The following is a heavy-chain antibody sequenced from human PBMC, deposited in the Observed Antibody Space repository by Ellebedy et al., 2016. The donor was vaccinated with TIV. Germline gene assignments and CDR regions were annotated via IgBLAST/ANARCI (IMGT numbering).Heavy chain of an antibody. CDR1: GVTVSNNY. Sequence: GESLKISCAASGVTVSNNYMCWVRQAPGKGLEWVALIYSGGQTNYAASVKGRFTISRDNAKNTLYLQMNSLRAEDTAVYYCVRGRNELDYRGGWGQGTLVTVSS. V-gene: IGHV3-53*01. CDR2: IYSGGQT. CDR3: VRGRNELDYRGG. D-gene: IGHD1-1*01. J-gene: IGHJ4*02.